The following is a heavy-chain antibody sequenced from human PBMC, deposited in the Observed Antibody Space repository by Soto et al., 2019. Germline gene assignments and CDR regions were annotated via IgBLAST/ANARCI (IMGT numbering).Heavy chain of an antibody. V-gene: IGHV3-7*01. J-gene: IGHJ4*02. CDR1: GFTFSSYW. CDR3: AKDGYGYNHGGYFDD. D-gene: IGHD5-12*01. CDR2: IKQDGSEK. Sequence: PGGSLRLSCAASGFTFSSYWVSWVRQAPGKGLEWVANIKQDGSEKYYVDSVKGRFTISRDNAKNSLYLQMNSLRAEDTAVYYCAKDGYGYNHGGYFDDWGQGTMVTVSS.